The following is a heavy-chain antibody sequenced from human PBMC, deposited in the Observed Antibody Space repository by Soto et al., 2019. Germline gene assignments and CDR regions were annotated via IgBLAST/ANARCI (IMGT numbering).Heavy chain of an antibody. CDR1: GFSFSSYN. J-gene: IGHJ6*02. CDR2: IWRDGNSQ. D-gene: IGHD7-27*01. V-gene: IGHV3-33*01. Sequence: QVQLVESGGGVVQPGRSLRLSCAASGFSFSSYNMHWVRQAPGKGLEWVTFIWRDGNSQSHADSVKGRFTVSRDNSKNTLYLQMDSLRGADTAVSYCATDSWGPEVWGQGTTVTVSS. CDR3: ATDSWGPEV.